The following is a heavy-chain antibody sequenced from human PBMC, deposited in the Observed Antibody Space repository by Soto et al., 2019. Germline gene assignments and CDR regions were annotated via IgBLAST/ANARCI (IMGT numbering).Heavy chain of an antibody. D-gene: IGHD3-10*01. J-gene: IGHJ4*02. CDR2: ISDNGDST. CDR1: GFTFSPHA. CDR3: AKVHGSGTYYNFPDY. V-gene: IGHV3-23*01. Sequence: PGGSLRLSCAAAGFTFSPHAMSWGRPAPGKGLEWVSTISDNGDSTYYAASVKGRSTIYRDNSKNTVYLLMNSLSAEDTAPYYCAKVHGSGTYYNFPDYWGQGTLVTVSS.